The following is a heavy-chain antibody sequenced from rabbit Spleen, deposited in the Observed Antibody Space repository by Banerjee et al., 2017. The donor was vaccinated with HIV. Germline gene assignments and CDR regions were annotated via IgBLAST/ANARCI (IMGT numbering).Heavy chain of an antibody. CDR3: ARVVDSGGDYYGL. J-gene: IGHJ6*01. CDR2: INAVTGKP. V-gene: IGHV1S45*01. Sequence: QEQLEESGGGLVKPEGSLTLTCKASGFSFSNKAVMCWVRQAPGKGLEWIACINAVTGKPVYASWVNGRFTISKTSSTTVTLQMTSLTAADTATYFCARVVDSGGDYYGLWGQGTLVTVS. CDR1: GFSFSNKAV. D-gene: IGHD1-1*01.